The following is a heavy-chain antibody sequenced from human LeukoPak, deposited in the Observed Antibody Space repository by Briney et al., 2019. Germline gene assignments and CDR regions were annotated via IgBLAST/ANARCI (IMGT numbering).Heavy chain of an antibody. CDR2: INPNSGGT. CDR1: GYTFTGYY. D-gene: IGHD5-24*01. Sequence: ASVKVSCKASGYTFTGYYMHWVRQAPGQGLEWMGWINPNSGGTNYAQKFQGGVTMTRDTSISTAYMELSRLRSDDTAVYYCARAVEMATIGFDYWGQGTLVTVSS. J-gene: IGHJ4*02. CDR3: ARAVEMATIGFDY. V-gene: IGHV1-2*02.